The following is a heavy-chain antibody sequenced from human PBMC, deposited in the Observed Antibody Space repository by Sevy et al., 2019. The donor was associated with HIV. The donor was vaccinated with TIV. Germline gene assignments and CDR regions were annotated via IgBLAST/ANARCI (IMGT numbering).Heavy chain of an antibody. Sequence: ASVKVSCKASGYTFTSYDINWVRQATGQGLEWMGWMNPNSGNTGYAQKFQGRDTMTRNTSISTAYMELSSLRSEDTAVYYCARTEPGIAAYGMDVWGQGTTVTVSS. D-gene: IGHD6-13*01. CDR1: GYTFTSYD. J-gene: IGHJ6*02. CDR2: MNPNSGNT. CDR3: ARTEPGIAAYGMDV. V-gene: IGHV1-8*01.